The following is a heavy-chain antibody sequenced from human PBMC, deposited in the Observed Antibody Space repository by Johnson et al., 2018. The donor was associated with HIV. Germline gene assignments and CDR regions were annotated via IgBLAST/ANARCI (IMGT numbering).Heavy chain of an antibody. CDR3: ARVAVLWFRDTNAFDI. D-gene: IGHD3-10*01. J-gene: IGHJ3*02. CDR2: ISSSGSTI. Sequence: VQLVESGGGLVKPGGSLRLSCAASGFSFSDHYMSWIRQAPGKGLEWVSYISSSGSTIYYADSVKGRFTVSRDNAKNSLYLQMNSLRAEDTAMYYRARVAVLWFRDTNAFDIWGQGTMVTVSS. V-gene: IGHV3-11*04. CDR1: GFSFSDHY.